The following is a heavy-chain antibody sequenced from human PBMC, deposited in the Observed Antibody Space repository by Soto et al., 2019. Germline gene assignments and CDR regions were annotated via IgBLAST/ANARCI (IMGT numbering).Heavy chain of an antibody. CDR1: GFTFRTYG. D-gene: IGHD6-6*01. J-gene: IGHJ6*02. CDR2: ISNNGINK. Sequence: QVQLVESGGGAVQPGRSLRLSCAASGFTFRTYGMHWVRQAPGKGLEWLAVISNNGINKYYADSVKGRFTISRDNSRDTLFHQMNSLRGEDTAIYYCAKVIRADSTSFNFYYYSGLDVWGQGTTVTVS. CDR3: AKVIRADSTSFNFYYYSGLDV. V-gene: IGHV3-30*18.